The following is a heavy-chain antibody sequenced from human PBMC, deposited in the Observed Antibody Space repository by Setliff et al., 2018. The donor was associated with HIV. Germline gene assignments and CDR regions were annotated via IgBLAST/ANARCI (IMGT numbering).Heavy chain of an antibody. D-gene: IGHD6-6*01. CDR1: AGSFSDYY. V-gene: IGHV4-34*01. CDR3: ATSGYSSSSGGDWFEP. J-gene: IGHJ5*02. CDR2: INHSGSA. Sequence: SETLSLTCAVYAGSFSDYYWSWIRQPPGKGLEWIGEINHSGSAKYNQSLRSRLTISVDTSKNQFSLKLSSVTVADTAVYYCATSGYSSSSGGDWFEPWGQGTVVTVSS.